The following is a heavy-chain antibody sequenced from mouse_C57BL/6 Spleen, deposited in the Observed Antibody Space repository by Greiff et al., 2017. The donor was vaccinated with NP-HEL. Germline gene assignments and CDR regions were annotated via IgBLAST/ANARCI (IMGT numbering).Heavy chain of an antibody. CDR3: ARVIYDGYYGAMDY. CDR1: GYSITSGYY. CDR2: ISYDGSN. V-gene: IGHV3-6*01. Sequence: ESGPGLVKPSQSLSLPCSVTGYSITSGYYWNWIRQFPGNKLEWMGYISYDGSNNYNPSLKNRISITRDTSKNQFFLKLNSVTTEDTATYYCARVIYDGYYGAMDYWGQGTSVTVSS. D-gene: IGHD2-3*01. J-gene: IGHJ4*01.